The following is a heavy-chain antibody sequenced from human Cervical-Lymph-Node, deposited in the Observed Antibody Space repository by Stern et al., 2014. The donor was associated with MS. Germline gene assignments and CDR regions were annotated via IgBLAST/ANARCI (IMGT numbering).Heavy chain of an antibody. CDR3: TRHQEGIAAS. CDR2: VTPLFGTA. Sequence: QDQLVQSGAEVKKPGSSVKVSCKASGGTFSSFAISWVRQAPGQGLEWLGGVTPLFGTANYAQKFQGRVTFTEDESTSTVYMELSSLRSDDTAVYYCTRHQEGIAASWGQGTLVTVSS. J-gene: IGHJ5*02. V-gene: IGHV1-69*12. CDR1: GGTFSSFA. D-gene: IGHD6-13*01.